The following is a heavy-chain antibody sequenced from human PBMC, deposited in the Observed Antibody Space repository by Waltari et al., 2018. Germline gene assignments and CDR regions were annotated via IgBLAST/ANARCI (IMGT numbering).Heavy chain of an antibody. CDR2: IYYSGST. CDR1: GGSISSSSYY. D-gene: IGHD6-13*01. J-gene: IGHJ4*02. V-gene: IGHV4-39*01. CDR3: ARSPSGIAAAGTVDY. Sequence: QLQLQESGPGLVKPSETLSLTCTVSGGSISSSSYYWGWIRQPPGKGLEWIGSIYYSGSTYYTPSLKSRVTISVDTSKNQFSLKLSSGTAADTAVYYCARSPSGIAAAGTVDYWGQGTLVTVSS.